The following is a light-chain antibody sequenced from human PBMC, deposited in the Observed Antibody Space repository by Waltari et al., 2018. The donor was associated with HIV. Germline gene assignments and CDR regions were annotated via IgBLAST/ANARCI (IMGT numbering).Light chain of an antibody. V-gene: IGLV1-44*01. CDR3: ASWDDSINGVV. CDR2: SNN. CDR1: STNIGNNL. J-gene: IGLJ3*02. Sequence: QSVLTQPPSASATPGQRVSIPCSGGSTNIGNNLVHWFQQVPGMAPKLLIYSNNQRPSGVPDRFSGSKSGTSASLAIRGLQSEDEADYYCASWDDSINGVVFGGGTKLTVL.